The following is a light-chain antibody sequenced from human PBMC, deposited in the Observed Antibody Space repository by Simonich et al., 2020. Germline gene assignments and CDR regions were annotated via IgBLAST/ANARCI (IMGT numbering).Light chain of an antibody. CDR1: QSLLHSVGKTY. Sequence: DIVMTQTPLSLSVPPGQPASISCKSSQSLLHSVGKTYLYWYLQKPGQSPQLLISEVTSRCSGVPERFRGSGSGTDFTLKISRVEAEDVGVYYCMQSIQLPLTFGGGTKVEIK. CDR3: MQSIQLPLT. J-gene: IGKJ4*01. V-gene: IGKV2-29*02. CDR2: EVT.